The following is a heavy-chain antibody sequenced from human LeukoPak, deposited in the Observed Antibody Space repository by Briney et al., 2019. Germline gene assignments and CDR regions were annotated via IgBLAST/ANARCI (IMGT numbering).Heavy chain of an antibody. CDR1: RFTFSTYW. CDR3: AELGITMIGGV. J-gene: IGHJ6*04. CDR2: INSDGSST. D-gene: IGHD3-10*02. Sequence: GGSLRLSCAASRFTFSTYWMHWVRQAPGKGLVWVSRINSDGSSTGYADSVKGRFTISRDNAKNTLYLQMNSLRAEDTAVYYCAELGITMIGGVWGKGTTVTISS. V-gene: IGHV3-74*01.